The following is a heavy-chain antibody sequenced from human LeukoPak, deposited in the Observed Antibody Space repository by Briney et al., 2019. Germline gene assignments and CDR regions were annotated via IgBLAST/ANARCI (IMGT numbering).Heavy chain of an antibody. V-gene: IGHV4-59*13. CDR2: IHYTGRT. D-gene: IGHD3-22*01. CDR3: ARGRPDPQNSDYWDY. Sequence: PSETLSLTCTISRGSISTYYWSWIRQTPGTTLEWIGNIHYTGRTRYNPSLESRVTMSLDTPKNEFSLRLTSMTAADSAVYYCARGRPDPQNSDYWDYWGQVILVTVSS. J-gene: IGHJ4*02. CDR1: RGSISTYY.